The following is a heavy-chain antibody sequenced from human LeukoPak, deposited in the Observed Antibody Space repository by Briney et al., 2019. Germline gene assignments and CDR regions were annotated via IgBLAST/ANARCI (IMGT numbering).Heavy chain of an antibody. D-gene: IGHD3-10*01. J-gene: IGHJ5*02. CDR3: ARRSYGLNWFDP. CDR2: IYTSGST. CDR1: GGSLSNYY. V-gene: IGHV4-4*09. Sequence: SETLSLTCTVSGGSLSNYYWSWIRQPPGKGLEWIGYIYTSGSTNYNPSLKSRVTISVDTSKKQFSLKLSSVTAADTAVYYCARRSYGLNWFDPWGQGTLVTVSS.